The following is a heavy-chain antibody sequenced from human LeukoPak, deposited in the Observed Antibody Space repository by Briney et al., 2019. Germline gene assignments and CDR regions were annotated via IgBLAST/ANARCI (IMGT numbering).Heavy chain of an antibody. CDR2: IYHSGST. J-gene: IGHJ4*02. Sequence: SETLSLTCAVSGYSISSGYYWGWIRQPPGKGLEWIGSIYHSGSTYYNPSLKSRVTISVDTSKNQFSLKRSSVTAAGTAVYYCARLTYSGPHYFDYWGQGTLVTVSS. CDR3: ARLTYSGPHYFDY. V-gene: IGHV4-38-2*01. CDR1: GYSISSGYY. D-gene: IGHD4-11*01.